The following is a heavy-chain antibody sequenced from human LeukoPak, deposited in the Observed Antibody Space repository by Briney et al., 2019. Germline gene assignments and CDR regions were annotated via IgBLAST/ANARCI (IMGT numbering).Heavy chain of an antibody. CDR2: INWNGGST. Sequence: GGSLRLSCAASGVTLEDYGMSWVRQAPGKGQEWVSGINWNGGSTGYADSVKGRFTISRDNAKNSLYLQMNSLRAEDTALYYCARRGIAVAGNDYWGQGTLVTVSS. D-gene: IGHD6-19*01. V-gene: IGHV3-20*04. J-gene: IGHJ4*02. CDR3: ARRGIAVAGNDY. CDR1: GVTLEDYG.